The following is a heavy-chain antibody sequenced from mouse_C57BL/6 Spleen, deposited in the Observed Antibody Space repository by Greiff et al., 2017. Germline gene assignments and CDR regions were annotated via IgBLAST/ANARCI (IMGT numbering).Heavy chain of an antibody. Sequence: EVQLQQSGPELVKPGASVKISCKASGYTFTDYYMNWVKQSHGKSLEWIGDINPNNGGTSYNQKFKGKATLTVDKSSSTAYMELRSLTSEDSAVYYCARSRGKDFITTVVDYFDYWGQGTTLTVSS. CDR3: ARSRGKDFITTVVDYFDY. V-gene: IGHV1-26*01. CDR2: INPNNGGT. CDR1: GYTFTDYY. J-gene: IGHJ2*01. D-gene: IGHD1-1*01.